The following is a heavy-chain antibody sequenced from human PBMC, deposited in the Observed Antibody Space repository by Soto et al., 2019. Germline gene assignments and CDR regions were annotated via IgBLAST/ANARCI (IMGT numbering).Heavy chain of an antibody. D-gene: IGHD6-13*01. CDR1: GFTFSDAW. J-gene: IGHJ4*02. CDR3: TDTPVSGNSSWDY. CDR2: IRSETDGGTA. Sequence: EVQLVESGGGLVKPGGSLRLSCAGSGFTFSDAWMNWVRQAPGKGLEWVGRIRSETDGGTADYAAPVKDRFTISRDDLRNTVFLQMNSLKIEDTAVYYCTDTPVSGNSSWDYWGQGTLVTVSS. V-gene: IGHV3-15*07.